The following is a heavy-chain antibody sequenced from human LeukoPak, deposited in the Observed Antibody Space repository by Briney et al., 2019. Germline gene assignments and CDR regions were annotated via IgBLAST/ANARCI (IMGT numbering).Heavy chain of an antibody. CDR3: ARYSYYDSSGYPTDYYYGMDV. V-gene: IGHV1-69*13. J-gene: IGHJ6*02. Sequence: GASVKVSCKASGGTFSSYAISWVRQAPGQGLEWMGGIIPIFGTANYAQKFQGRVTITADESTSTAYMELSSLRSEDTAVYYCARYSYYDSSGYPTDYYYGMDVWGQGTTVTVSS. CDR2: IIPIFGTA. CDR1: GGTFSSYA. D-gene: IGHD3-22*01.